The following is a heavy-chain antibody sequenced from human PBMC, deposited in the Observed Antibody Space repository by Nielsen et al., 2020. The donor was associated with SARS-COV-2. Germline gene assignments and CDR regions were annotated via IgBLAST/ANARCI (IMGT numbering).Heavy chain of an antibody. Sequence: SETLSLSCAVYGGSFSGYYWSWIRQPPGKGLEWIGEINHSGSTNYNPSLKSRVTISVDTSNNQFSLKLSSVTAADTAVYYCARLGGVATTSKYYYYYYGMDVWGQGTTVTVSS. D-gene: IGHD5-12*01. J-gene: IGHJ6*02. CDR2: INHSGST. CDR1: GGSFSGYY. CDR3: ARLGGVATTSKYYYYYYGMDV. V-gene: IGHV4-34*01.